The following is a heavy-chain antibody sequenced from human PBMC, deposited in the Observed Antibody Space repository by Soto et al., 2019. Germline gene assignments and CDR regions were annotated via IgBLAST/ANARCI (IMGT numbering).Heavy chain of an antibody. CDR1: GYSISSSNW. V-gene: IGHV4-28*01. J-gene: IGHJ4*02. Sequence: QVQLQESGPGLVKPSDTLSLTCAVSGYSISSSNWWGWILQPPGKGLEWIGYIYYSGTTYYNPSLKSRVTMSVDTSKNQFSLKLISVTAVDTAAYYCARREIQGPIDYWGQGTLVTVSS. CDR3: ARREIQGPIDY. D-gene: IGHD1-26*01. CDR2: IYYSGTT.